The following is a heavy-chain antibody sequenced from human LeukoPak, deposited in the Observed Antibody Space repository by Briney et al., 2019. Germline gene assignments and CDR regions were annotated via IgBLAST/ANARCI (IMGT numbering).Heavy chain of an antibody. CDR3: ARVLSVAGGNYFDY. Sequence: SESLSLTCTVSGGSVSSDRYYWGWIRQPPGKGLEWIGYIYNSGSTNYNPSLKSRVTISVDTSKNQFSLKLSSVTAADTAVYYCARVLSVAGGNYFDYWGQGTLVTVSS. V-gene: IGHV4-61*01. CDR2: IYNSGST. CDR1: GGSVSSDRYY. J-gene: IGHJ4*02. D-gene: IGHD6-19*01.